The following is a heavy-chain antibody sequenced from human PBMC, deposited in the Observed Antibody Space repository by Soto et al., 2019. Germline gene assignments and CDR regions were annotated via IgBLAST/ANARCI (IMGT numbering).Heavy chain of an antibody. CDR2: IYHSGST. D-gene: IGHD6-13*01. V-gene: IGHV4-4*02. CDR1: GGSISSSNW. Sequence: SETLSLTCAVSGGSISSSNWWSWVRQPPGKGLEWIGEIYHSGSTNYNPSLKSRVTISVDKSKNQFSLKLSSVTAADTAVYYCARDQDSSSWSFDYWRQGTLVTVSS. CDR3: ARDQDSSSWSFDY. J-gene: IGHJ4*02.